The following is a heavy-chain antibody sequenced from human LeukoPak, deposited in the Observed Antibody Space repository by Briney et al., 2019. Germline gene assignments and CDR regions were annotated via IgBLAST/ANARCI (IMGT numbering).Heavy chain of an antibody. Sequence: LETLSLTCTVSGGSISSSGYYWGWIRQPPGKGLEWIGSMYYSGSTYYNPPLKSRVTISVDTSKNHFSLKLSSVTAADTAVYYCASSYYPSRGYYMDVWGKGTTVTISS. J-gene: IGHJ6*03. V-gene: IGHV4-39*02. D-gene: IGHD3-10*01. CDR2: MYYSGST. CDR3: ASSYYPSRGYYMDV. CDR1: GGSISSSGYY.